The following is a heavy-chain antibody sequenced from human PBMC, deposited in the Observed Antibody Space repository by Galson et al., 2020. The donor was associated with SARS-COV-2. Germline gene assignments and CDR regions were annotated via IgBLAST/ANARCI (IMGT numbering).Heavy chain of an antibody. V-gene: IGHV4-31*03. D-gene: IGHD3-9*01. CDR3: ASGHVLRYFDWNYYCYGRDV. CDR2: IYYSGTT. CDR1: GGSISSGGYY. Sequence: ASETLSLTCTVSGGSISSGGYYWSWIRQHPGKGLEWIGYIYYSGTTYYNPSLKSRVTISVDTSKNQFSLKLSSVTAADTAVYYCASGHVLRYFDWNYYCYGRDVWGQGTTVTVSS. J-gene: IGHJ6*02.